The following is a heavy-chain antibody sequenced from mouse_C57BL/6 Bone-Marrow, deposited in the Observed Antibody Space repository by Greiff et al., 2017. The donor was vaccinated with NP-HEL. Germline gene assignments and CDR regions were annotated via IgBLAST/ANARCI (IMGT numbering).Heavy chain of an antibody. D-gene: IGHD1-1*01. J-gene: IGHJ4*01. Sequence: QVQLQQSGAELAKPGASVKLSCKASGYTFTSYWMHWVKQRPGQGLEWIGYINPSSGYTKYNQKFKDKATLTADKSSSTAYMQLSSLTYEDSAVYYCARPSYYGSSYPFWYAMDYWGQGTSVTVSS. CDR2: INPSSGYT. CDR3: ARPSYYGSSYPFWYAMDY. CDR1: GYTFTSYW. V-gene: IGHV1-7*01.